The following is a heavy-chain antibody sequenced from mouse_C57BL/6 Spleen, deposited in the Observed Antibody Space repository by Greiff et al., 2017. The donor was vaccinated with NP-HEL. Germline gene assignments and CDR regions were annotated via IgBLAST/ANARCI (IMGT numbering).Heavy chain of an antibody. J-gene: IGHJ4*01. D-gene: IGHD1-1*01. CDR1: GFSFNTYA. CDR2: IRSKSNNYAT. CDR3: VRRSTTVVDAMDY. Sequence: EVQLVESGGGLVQPKGSLKLSCAASGFSFNTYAMNWVRQAPGKGLEWVARIRSKSNNYATYYADSVKDRFTISRDDSESMLYLQMNNLKTEDTAMYYCVRRSTTVVDAMDYWGQGTSVTVSS. V-gene: IGHV10-1*01.